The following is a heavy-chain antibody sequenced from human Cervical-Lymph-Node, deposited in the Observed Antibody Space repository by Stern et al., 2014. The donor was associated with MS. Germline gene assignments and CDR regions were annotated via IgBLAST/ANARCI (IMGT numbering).Heavy chain of an antibody. Sequence: QLQLQESGPGLVKPSQTLSLTCTVSGGSISSVGYYWTRHRQHPGKGLEWIGYSYYSGRTYYNPSLKSRASISVDTSKNQFSLKVTSVTAADTALYYCARSDRLWGSIDYWGQGTLVTVSS. CDR3: ARSDRLWGSIDY. CDR2: SYYSGRT. J-gene: IGHJ4*02. V-gene: IGHV4-31*03. CDR1: GGSISSVGYY. D-gene: IGHD3-16*01.